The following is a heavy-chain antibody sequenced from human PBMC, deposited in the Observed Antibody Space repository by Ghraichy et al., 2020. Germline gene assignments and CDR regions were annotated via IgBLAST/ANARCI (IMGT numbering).Heavy chain of an antibody. D-gene: IGHD3-10*01. CDR3: ARVHMRGSGSPVFGY. J-gene: IGHJ4*02. CDR1: GYTFTGYY. CDR2: INPNSGGT. V-gene: IGHV1-2*02. Sequence: ASVKVSCKASGYTFTGYYMHWVRQAPGQGLEWMGWINPNSGGTNYAQKFQGRVTMTRDTSISTAYMELSRLRSDDTAVYYCARVHMRGSGSPVFGYWGQGTLVTVSS.